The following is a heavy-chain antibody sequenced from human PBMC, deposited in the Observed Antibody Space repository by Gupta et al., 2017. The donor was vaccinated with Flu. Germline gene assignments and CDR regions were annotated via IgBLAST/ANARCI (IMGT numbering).Heavy chain of an antibody. V-gene: IGHV7-4-1*02. CDR3: ARVPNWNSGYNWLDP. Sequence: AINWLRQAPGQGLEWMGWINTNTASPTYAQAFTGRFVFSLDTSVSTAYLGISGLKTEDTAIYYCARVPNWNSGYNWLDPWGQGTLLTVSS. CDR2: INTNTASP. CDR1: A. D-gene: IGHD1-7*01. J-gene: IGHJ5*02.